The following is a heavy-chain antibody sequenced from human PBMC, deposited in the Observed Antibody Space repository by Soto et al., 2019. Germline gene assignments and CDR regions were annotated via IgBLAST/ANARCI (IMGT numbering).Heavy chain of an antibody. CDR2: IYYSGST. J-gene: IGHJ5*02. D-gene: IGHD3-9*01. CDR3: ARKNYDILTGYYNWFDP. Sequence: SESLCLTCTVSVGSISSYYWSWIRQPPGKGLDWIGYIYYSGSTNDNPSLKSRVTISVDTSKNQFSLKLSSVTAADTAVYYCARKNYDILTGYYNWFDPWGQGTMVTVSS. V-gene: IGHV4-59*01. CDR1: VGSISSYY.